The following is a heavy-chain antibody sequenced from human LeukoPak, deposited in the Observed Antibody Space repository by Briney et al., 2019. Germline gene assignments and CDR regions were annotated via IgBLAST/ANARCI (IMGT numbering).Heavy chain of an antibody. J-gene: IGHJ4*02. V-gene: IGHV3-21*01. CDR1: GFTFSSYS. Sequence: PGGSLRLSCAASGFTFSSYSMNWVRQAPGKGLEWVSSISSSSSYIYYADSVKGRLTISRDNAKNSLYLQMNSLRAEDTAVYYCARLDGDCFDYWGQGTLVTVSS. CDR2: ISSSSSYI. CDR3: ARLDGDCFDY. D-gene: IGHD4-17*01.